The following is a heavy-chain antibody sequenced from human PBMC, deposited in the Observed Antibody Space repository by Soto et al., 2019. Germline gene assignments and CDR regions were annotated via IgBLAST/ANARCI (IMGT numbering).Heavy chain of an antibody. Sequence: EVQLVESGGGLVQPGGSLKLSCAASGFTFSGSAMHWVRQASGKGLEWVGRIRSKANSYATAYAASVKGRFTISRDDSKNTAYLQMNSLKTEDTAVYYWTRPGIAAAALGYFDLWGRGTLVTVSS. V-gene: IGHV3-73*02. D-gene: IGHD6-13*01. J-gene: IGHJ2*01. CDR2: IRSKANSYAT. CDR3: TRPGIAAAALGYFDL. CDR1: GFTFSGSA.